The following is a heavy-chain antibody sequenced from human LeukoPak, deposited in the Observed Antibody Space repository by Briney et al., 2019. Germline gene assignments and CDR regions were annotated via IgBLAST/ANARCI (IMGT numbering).Heavy chain of an antibody. Sequence: PGGSLRLSCAASGFTFSNAWMSWVRQAPGKGLEWVGRIKSKTDGGTTDYAAPVKGRFTISRDDSKNTLYLQMNSLKTEDTAVYYCTTENSLTDYYDSDLYYFDYWGQGTLVTVSS. D-gene: IGHD3-22*01. CDR1: GFTFSNAW. V-gene: IGHV3-15*01. CDR3: TTENSLTDYYDSDLYYFDY. CDR2: IKSKTDGGTT. J-gene: IGHJ4*02.